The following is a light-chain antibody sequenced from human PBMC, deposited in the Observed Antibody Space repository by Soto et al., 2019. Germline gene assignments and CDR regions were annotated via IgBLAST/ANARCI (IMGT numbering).Light chain of an antibody. CDR1: QSISSW. CDR3: QQYNSYSRT. J-gene: IGKJ1*01. Sequence: DIQMTQSPSTLSASVGDRVTITCLSSQSISSWLAWYQQKPGKAPKLLIYDASSLESGVPSRFSGSGSGTEFTLTISSLQPDDFATYYCQQYNSYSRTFGQGHKVDI. V-gene: IGKV1-5*01. CDR2: DAS.